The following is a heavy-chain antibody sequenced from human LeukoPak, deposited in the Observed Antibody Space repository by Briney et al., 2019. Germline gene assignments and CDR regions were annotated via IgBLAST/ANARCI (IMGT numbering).Heavy chain of an antibody. J-gene: IGHJ6*02. Sequence: GASVKVSCKASGYTFRSFDVNWVRQATGQGLEWMGWMNPNSGNTGYAQEFQGRVTMIRNTSINTAYMEVSGLTSEDTAVYYCARAPSPASYAMDVWGQGTTVTVSS. CDR2: MNPNSGNT. CDR3: ARAPSPASYAMDV. V-gene: IGHV1-8*01. CDR1: GYTFRSFD.